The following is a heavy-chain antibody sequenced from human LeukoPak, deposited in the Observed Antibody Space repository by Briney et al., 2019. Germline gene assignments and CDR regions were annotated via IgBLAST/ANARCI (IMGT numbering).Heavy chain of an antibody. J-gene: IGHJ5*02. Sequence: SETLSLTCTVSGGSISSYYWSWMRQPPGKGLEWIGYIYYSGSTDYNPSLKSRVTISVDTSKNQFSLKLSSVTAADTAVYYCATGYSSGWYGYNWFDPWGQGTLVTVSS. CDR3: ATGYSSGWYGYNWFDP. CDR2: IYYSGST. V-gene: IGHV4-59*08. CDR1: GGSISSYY. D-gene: IGHD6-19*01.